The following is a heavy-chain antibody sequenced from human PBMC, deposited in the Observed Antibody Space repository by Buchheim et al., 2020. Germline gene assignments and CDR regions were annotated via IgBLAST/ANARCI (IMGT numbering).Heavy chain of an antibody. CDR3: ARDARYYDRYYYYYDMDV. Sequence: QVQLQESGPGLVKPSETLSLTCTVSGGSISSYYWSWIRQPPGKGLEWIGYIYYSGSTNYNPSLKSRVTISVDTSKNQFSLKLSSVTAADTAVYYCARDARYYDRYYYYYDMDVWGQGTT. J-gene: IGHJ6*02. CDR1: GGSISSYY. V-gene: IGHV4-59*01. CDR2: IYYSGST. D-gene: IGHD3-22*01.